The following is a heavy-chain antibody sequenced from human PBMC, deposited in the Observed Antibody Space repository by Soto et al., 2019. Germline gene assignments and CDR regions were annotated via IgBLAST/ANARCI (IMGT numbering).Heavy chain of an antibody. Sequence: QVQLVQSGAEVKKPGSSVKVSCRASGGTFSSYAVSWVRQAPGRGLEWLGGLIPLFDMANYAQKFQGRVTITADESTGTAYMELRSLTSEDTAIYFCARGVWDCSGGSCSGWVDPWGQGTPVTVSS. CDR1: GGTFSSYA. CDR2: LIPLFDMA. D-gene: IGHD2-15*01. J-gene: IGHJ5*02. CDR3: ARGVWDCSGGSCSGWVDP. V-gene: IGHV1-69*01.